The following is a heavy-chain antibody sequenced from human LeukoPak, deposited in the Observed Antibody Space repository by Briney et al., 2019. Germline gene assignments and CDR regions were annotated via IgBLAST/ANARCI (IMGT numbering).Heavy chain of an antibody. Sequence: GGSLRLSCAASGFTFTTYGMIWVRQAPGEGLEWVANIKQDGSEKYYVDSVKGRFTISRDNAKNSLYLQMNSLRAEDTAVYYCARDFLHGGVWGQGTVVTVSS. CDR2: IKQDGSEK. CDR1: GFTFTTYG. V-gene: IGHV3-7*01. D-gene: IGHD3-10*01. CDR3: ARDFLHGGV. J-gene: IGHJ4*02.